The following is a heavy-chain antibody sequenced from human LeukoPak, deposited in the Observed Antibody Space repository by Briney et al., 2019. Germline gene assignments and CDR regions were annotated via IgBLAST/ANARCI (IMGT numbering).Heavy chain of an antibody. CDR2: INPNSGGT. Sequence: ASVKVSCKASGYTFTGYYMHWVRQAPGQGLEWMGWINPNSGGTNYAQKFQGRVTMTRDTSISTAYMELSRPRSDDTAVYYCARSTRDGYTDGYWGQGTLVTVSS. V-gene: IGHV1-2*02. CDR3: ARSTRDGYTDGY. CDR1: GYTFTGYY. D-gene: IGHD5-24*01. J-gene: IGHJ4*02.